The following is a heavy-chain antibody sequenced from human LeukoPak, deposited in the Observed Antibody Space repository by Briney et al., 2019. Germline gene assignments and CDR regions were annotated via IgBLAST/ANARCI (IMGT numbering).Heavy chain of an antibody. CDR3: ARSGYYYGSYDY. D-gene: IGHD3-10*01. V-gene: IGHV3-53*01. CDR2: IYSDGST. Sequence: GGSLRLSCAASGFSVSSNYISWVRQAPGKGLEWVSIIYSDGSTFHADSVKGRFTMSRDNSKNTLDLQINGLRADDTAVYFCARSGYYYGSYDYWGQGTLVTVSS. CDR1: GFSVSSNY. J-gene: IGHJ4*02.